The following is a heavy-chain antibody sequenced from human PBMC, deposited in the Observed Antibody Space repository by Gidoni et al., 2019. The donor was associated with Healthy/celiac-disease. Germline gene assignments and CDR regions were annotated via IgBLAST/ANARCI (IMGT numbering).Heavy chain of an antibody. Sequence: QVQLQQWGAGLLKPSETLSLTSAIYCCSFSRYYWSWIRQPPRKGLEWIGEINDSGSTNYNPSLKSRVTISVDTSKNQFSLKLSSVAAADTALYYCARGGSYSGYVQALIKKWRGYFDYWGQGTLVTVSS. CDR3: ARGGSYSGYVQALIKKWRGYFDY. D-gene: IGHD5-12*01. CDR2: INDSGST. CDR1: CCSFSRYY. J-gene: IGHJ4*02. V-gene: IGHV4-34*01.